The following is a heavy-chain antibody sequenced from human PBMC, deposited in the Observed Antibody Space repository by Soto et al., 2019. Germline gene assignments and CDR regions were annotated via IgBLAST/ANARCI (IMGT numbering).Heavy chain of an antibody. V-gene: IGHV3-33*01. CDR1: GFTFSSYG. D-gene: IGHD3-10*01. CDR2: IWSDGSNK. CDR3: ARDTARAMVRIYYGMDV. J-gene: IGHJ6*02. Sequence: QVQLVESGGGVVQPGRSLRLSCAASGFTFSSYGMHWVRQAPGKGLAWVAVIWSDGSNKYYADSVKGRFTISRNNFKNTLYLQMTRLRAEDTAVYYCARDTARAMVRIYYGMDVWGQGTTVTVSS.